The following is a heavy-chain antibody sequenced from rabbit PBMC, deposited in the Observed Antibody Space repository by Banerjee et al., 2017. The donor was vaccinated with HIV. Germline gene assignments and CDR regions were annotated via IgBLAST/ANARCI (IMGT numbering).Heavy chain of an antibody. CDR1: GFSFSSGYD. CDR3: ARETWGSTGNYGL. Sequence: QEQLVESGGGLVKPGASLTLTCTASGFSFSSGYDMCWVRQAPGKGLEWIACIGTGVGDTYYANWAKGRFTISKTSSTTVTLQVTSLTAADTATYFCARETWGSTGNYGLLGPGTLVTVS. D-gene: IGHD7-1*01. V-gene: IGHV1S45*01. J-gene: IGHJ4*01. CDR2: IGTGVGDT.